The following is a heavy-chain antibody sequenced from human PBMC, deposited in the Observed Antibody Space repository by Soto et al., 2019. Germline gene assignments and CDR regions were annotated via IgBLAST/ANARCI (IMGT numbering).Heavy chain of an antibody. V-gene: IGHV3-11*01. J-gene: IGHJ4*02. CDR3: ARERYSYGPYYFDY. CDR1: GFTFSDYY. CDR2: ITSSGSTT. Sequence: QVQLVESGGDLVKPGGSLRLSCAASGFTFSDYYMSWIRQAPGKGLEWVSSITSSGSTTYYTDSVKGRFTISRDNAKNSLYLQMNSLSAEDTAVYYRARERYSYGPYYFDYWGQGTLVNVSS. D-gene: IGHD5-18*01.